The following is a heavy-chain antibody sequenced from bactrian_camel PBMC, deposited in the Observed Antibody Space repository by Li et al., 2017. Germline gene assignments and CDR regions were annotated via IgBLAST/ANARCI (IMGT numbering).Heavy chain of an antibody. Sequence: HVQLVESGGGSVQAGGSLRLSCAVSGSAFRSYCMGWYRQAPGKERDWVATDNGVGTTYYGDSVKGRFTISRDGAQRTIHLQMNSLKPEDTAIYYCAAAKGLPDLLRGGYLSARSYNYWGRGTQVTVS. CDR3: AAAKGLPDLLRGGYLSARSYNY. CDR1: GSAFRSYC. J-gene: IGHJ4*01. CDR2: DNGVGTT. V-gene: IGHV3S53*01. D-gene: IGHD3*01.